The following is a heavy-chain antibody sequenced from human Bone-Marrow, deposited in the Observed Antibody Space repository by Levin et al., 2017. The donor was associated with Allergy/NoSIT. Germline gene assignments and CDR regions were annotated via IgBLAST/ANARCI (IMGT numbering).Heavy chain of an antibody. J-gene: IGHJ4*02. D-gene: IGHD6-13*01. Sequence: GGSLRLSCAASGFTFSGYGMHWVRQAPGKGLEWVAVIWYDGSKKNYADSVKGRFTISRDNSKNTLYLQMNSLRAEDTAVYLCARFDGGSSSWDYWGQGTLVTVSS. V-gene: IGHV3-33*01. CDR2: IWYDGSKK. CDR3: ARFDGGSSSWDY. CDR1: GFTFSGYG.